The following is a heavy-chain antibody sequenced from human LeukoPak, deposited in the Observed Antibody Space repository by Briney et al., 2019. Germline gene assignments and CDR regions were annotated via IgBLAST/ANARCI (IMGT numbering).Heavy chain of an antibody. V-gene: IGHV3-48*04. J-gene: IGHJ4*02. CDR3: G. CDR2: ITGSSSAT. Sequence: PGGSLRLSCIASGFTFSDYSMDWVHQAPGKGLEWVSYITGSSSATYYAESVKGRFTISRDNAKNSLYLQMNNLRAEDTAVYFDGWGQGTLVTVSS. CDR1: GFTFSDYS.